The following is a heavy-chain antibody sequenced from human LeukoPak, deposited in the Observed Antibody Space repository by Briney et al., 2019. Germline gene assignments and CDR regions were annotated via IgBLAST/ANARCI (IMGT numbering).Heavy chain of an antibody. V-gene: IGHV3-7*01. Sequence: PGGSLRPSCVVSGFYFGSFWMTWVRQAPGKGLDWVANIKYDGSEIYYADSVKGRFTISRDNANSSLYLQLNNLRVEDTAVYYCARSYQLDYWGQGTLVTVSS. D-gene: IGHD2-21*01. J-gene: IGHJ4*02. CDR3: ARSYQLDY. CDR2: IKYDGSEI. CDR1: GFYFGSFW.